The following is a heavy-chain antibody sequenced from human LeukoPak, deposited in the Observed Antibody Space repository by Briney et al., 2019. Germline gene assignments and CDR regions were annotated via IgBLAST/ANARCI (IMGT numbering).Heavy chain of an antibody. V-gene: IGHV3-9*01. CDR3: VRGYYYDSSGYYFDFDY. D-gene: IGHD3-22*01. J-gene: IGHJ4*02. CDR1: GFTFEDYA. CDR2: ISWNSGFI. Sequence: PGGSLRLSCAASGFTFEDYAMHWVRQAPGKGLEWVSGISWNSGFIGYADSVKGRFTISRDNSKNTLYLQMNSLRAEDTAVYYCVRGYYYDSSGYYFDFDYWGQGTLVTVSS.